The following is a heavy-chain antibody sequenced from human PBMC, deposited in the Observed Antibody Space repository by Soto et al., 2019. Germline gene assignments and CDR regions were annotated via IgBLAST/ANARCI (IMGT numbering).Heavy chain of an antibody. CDR1: GYTFTSYA. J-gene: IGHJ5*02. CDR2: INAGNGNT. Sequence: ASVKVSCKASGYTFTSYAMHWVRQAPGQRLEWMGWINAGNGNTKYSQKFQGRVTITRDTSASTAYMELSSLRSEDTAAYYCARVGCSSTSCYGRNWFDPWGQGTLVTVSS. CDR3: ARVGCSSTSCYGRNWFDP. D-gene: IGHD2-2*01. V-gene: IGHV1-3*01.